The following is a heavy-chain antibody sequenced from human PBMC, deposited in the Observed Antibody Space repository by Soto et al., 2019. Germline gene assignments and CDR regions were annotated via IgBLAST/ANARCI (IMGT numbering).Heavy chain of an antibody. Sequence: QVHLVQSGAEVKKPGASVKVSCKGSGYGFTTYGITWVRQAPGQGLEWMARISAHNGNTNYAQKLQGRVTVTRDTSTSTAYMELRGLRSDDTAVYYCARGRYGDYWGQGALVTVSS. CDR1: GYGFTTYG. CDR2: ISAHNGNT. D-gene: IGHD1-1*01. V-gene: IGHV1-18*01. CDR3: ARGRYGDY. J-gene: IGHJ4*02.